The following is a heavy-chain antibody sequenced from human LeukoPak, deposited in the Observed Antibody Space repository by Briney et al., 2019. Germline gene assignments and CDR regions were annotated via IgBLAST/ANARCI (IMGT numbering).Heavy chain of an antibody. D-gene: IGHD1-14*01. CDR1: GYPLITQV. V-gene: IGHV1-8*01. CDR3: TRGPRNDP. CDR2: VHPKSGNT. J-gene: IGHJ5*02. Sequence: GASVKDSCKPSGYPLITQVINWVRQAAGQGLEWMGWVHPKSGNTAYAQTSQTSVTTTRDTSISTAYMEPSGLTSDETPVYFGTRGPRNDPWGQGTLVTVSS.